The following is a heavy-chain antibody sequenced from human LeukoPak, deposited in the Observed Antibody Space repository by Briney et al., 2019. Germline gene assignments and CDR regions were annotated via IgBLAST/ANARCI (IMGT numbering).Heavy chain of an antibody. V-gene: IGHV4-59*08. CDR1: GGSVNSYY. CDR3: ARYYCSGGNCYGDY. Sequence: PSETLSPTCTVSGGSVNSYYWSWIRQPPGKGLEWIAYIYYTGSTNSNPSLKSRVTISVDTSKNQFSLKLSSVTAADTALYYCARYYCSGGNCYGDYWGQGTLVTVSS. CDR2: IYYTGST. D-gene: IGHD2-15*01. J-gene: IGHJ4*02.